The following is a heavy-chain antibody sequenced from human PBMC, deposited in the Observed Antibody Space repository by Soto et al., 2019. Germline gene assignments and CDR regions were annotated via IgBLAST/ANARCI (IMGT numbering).Heavy chain of an antibody. CDR2: TRNKASSYTT. CDR1: GFSFSDYY. Sequence: EVQLVESGGGLVQPGGSLRLSCAASGFSFSDYYINWVRQAPGKGLEWVGRTRNKASSYTTAYAAFVKGRFTISRDDSKNLIYLQMNSLKTEDTAVYYCAREGSSSGPDYEYWGQGTLVTVSS. D-gene: IGHD3-22*01. V-gene: IGHV3-72*01. J-gene: IGHJ4*02. CDR3: AREGSSSGPDYEY.